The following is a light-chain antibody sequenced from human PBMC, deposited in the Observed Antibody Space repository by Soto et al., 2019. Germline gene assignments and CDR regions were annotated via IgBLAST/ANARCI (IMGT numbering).Light chain of an antibody. CDR3: QQRGNWPVT. Sequence: EIVLTQSPATLSLSPGEKATLSCRASQSVKSHVAWYQLKPGQSPRLLIFDTTNRATGTPTRFSGSGSGTDFTLTISRLEPEDFAVYYCQQRGNWPVTFGGGTKVDI. CDR1: QSVKSH. CDR2: DTT. J-gene: IGKJ4*01. V-gene: IGKV3-11*01.